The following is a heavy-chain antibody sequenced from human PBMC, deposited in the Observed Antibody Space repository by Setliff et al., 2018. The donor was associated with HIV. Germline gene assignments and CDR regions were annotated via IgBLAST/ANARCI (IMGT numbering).Heavy chain of an antibody. J-gene: IGHJ5*02. CDR2: IYYSGST. CDR1: GGSISSSSYY. CDR3: ARQGYDILTGYKFDP. D-gene: IGHD3-9*01. V-gene: IGHV4-39*01. Sequence: ETLSLTCTVSGGSISSSSYYWGWIRQPPGKGLEWIGSIYYSGSTHYSPSLKSRVTISVDTSKNQFSLKLSSVTAADTAVYYCARQGYDILTGYKFDPWGQGTLVTAPQ.